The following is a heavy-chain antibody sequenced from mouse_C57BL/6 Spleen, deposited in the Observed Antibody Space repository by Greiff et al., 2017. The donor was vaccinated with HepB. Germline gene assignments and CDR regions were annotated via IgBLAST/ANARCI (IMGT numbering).Heavy chain of an antibody. CDR2: INPNNGGT. CDR1: GYTFTDYN. CDR3: ERRGRVHYAMDY. Sequence: EVQLQQSGPELVKPGASVKIPCKASGYTFTDYNMDWVKQSHGKSLEWIGDINPNNGGTIYNQKFKGKATLTVDKSSSTAYMELRSLTSEDTAVYYCERRGRVHYAMDYWGQGTSVTVSS. D-gene: IGHD1-1*01. J-gene: IGHJ4*01. V-gene: IGHV1-18*01.